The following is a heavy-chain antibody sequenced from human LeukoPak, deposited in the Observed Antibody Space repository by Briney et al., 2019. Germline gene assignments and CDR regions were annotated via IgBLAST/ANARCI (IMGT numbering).Heavy chain of an antibody. CDR3: SRARGGDGLPFDY. V-gene: IGHV3-53*01. Sequence: GGSLRLSCAASGFTVSNNSMSWVRQAPGTGLEWVPLIYSDASTSYADSVRGRFTISRDNSKNTLYLHMNNLRAEDTAVYYCSRARGGDGLPFDYWGQGTLVTVSS. CDR2: IYSDAST. CDR1: GFTVSNNS. J-gene: IGHJ4*02. D-gene: IGHD3-16*01.